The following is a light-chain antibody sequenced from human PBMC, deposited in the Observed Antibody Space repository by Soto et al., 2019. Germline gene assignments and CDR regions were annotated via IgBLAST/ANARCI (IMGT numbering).Light chain of an antibody. CDR2: DVS. Sequence: QSALTQPAAVSGSPGQSITISCTGTSSDVGGYDYVSWYQQHPGKAPKLLIYDVSNRPSGVSTRFSGSKSGNTASLTISGLQAEDEGDYYCTSYTARRLYVFGSGTQVTVL. CDR3: TSYTARRLYV. CDR1: SSDVGGYDY. V-gene: IGLV2-14*03. J-gene: IGLJ1*01.